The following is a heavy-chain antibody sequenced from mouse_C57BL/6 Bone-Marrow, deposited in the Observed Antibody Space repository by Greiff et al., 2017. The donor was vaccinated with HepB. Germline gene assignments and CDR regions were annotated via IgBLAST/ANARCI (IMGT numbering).Heavy chain of an antibody. CDR2: IDPENGDT. V-gene: IGHV14-4*01. D-gene: IGHD2-3*01. Sequence: EVQLQQSGAELVRPGASVKLSCTASGFNIKDDYMHWVKQRPEQSLEWIGWIDPENGDTEYASKFQGKATITADTSSNTAYLQLSSLTSEDTAVYYCTRSGWLLRWGQGTTLTVSS. CDR3: TRSGWLLR. CDR1: GFNIKDDY. J-gene: IGHJ2*01.